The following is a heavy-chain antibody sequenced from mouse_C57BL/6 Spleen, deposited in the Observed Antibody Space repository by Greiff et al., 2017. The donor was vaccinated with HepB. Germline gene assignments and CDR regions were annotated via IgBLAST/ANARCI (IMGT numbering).Heavy chain of an antibody. CDR3: ARGYGSSYGFAY. J-gene: IGHJ3*01. CDR1: GYTFTSYW. V-gene: IGHV1-53*01. D-gene: IGHD1-1*01. Sequence: QVQLQQPGTELVKPGASVKLSCKASGYTFTSYWMHWVKQRPGQGLEWIGNINPSNGGTNYNEKFKSKATLTVDKSSSTAYMQLSSRTSADSAVYYCARGYGSSYGFAYWGQGTLVTVSA. CDR2: INPSNGGT.